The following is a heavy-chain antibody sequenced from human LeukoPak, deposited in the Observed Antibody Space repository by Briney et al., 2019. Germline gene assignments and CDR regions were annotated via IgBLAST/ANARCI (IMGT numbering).Heavy chain of an antibody. CDR3: ARGGPYYDILTGYYLDP. V-gene: IGHV1-2*02. Sequence: GASVKVSCRASGYTFTGYYMHWVRQAPGQGLEWMGWINPNSGGTNYAQKFQGRVTMTRDTSISTAYMELSRLRSDDTAVYNCARGGPYYDILTGYYLDPWGQGTLVTVSS. CDR2: INPNSGGT. J-gene: IGHJ5*02. D-gene: IGHD3-9*01. CDR1: GYTFTGYY.